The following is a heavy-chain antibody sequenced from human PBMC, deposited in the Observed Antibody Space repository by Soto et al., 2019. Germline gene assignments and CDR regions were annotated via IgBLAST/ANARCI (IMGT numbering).Heavy chain of an antibody. J-gene: IGHJ6*04. V-gene: IGHV4-39*01. CDR3: ARPHGYNWNYFVGLDDLDV. CDR1: GGSISSSSYY. CDR2: IYYSGST. Sequence: ETLSLTCTVSGGSISSSSYYWGWIRQPPGKGLEWIGSIYYSGSTYYNPSLKSRVTISVDTSKNQFSLKLSSVTAADTAVYYCARPHGYNWNYFVGLDDLDVWGKGTTVTVSS. D-gene: IGHD1-7*01.